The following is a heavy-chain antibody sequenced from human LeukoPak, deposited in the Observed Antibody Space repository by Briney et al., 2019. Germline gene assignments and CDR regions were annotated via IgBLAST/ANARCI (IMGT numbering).Heavy chain of an antibody. CDR2: VYHRGTTTSGVST. Sequence: KASETLSLTCTVSGGFISSSYWSWVRQPPGKGLEWVGYVYHRGTTTSGVSTSYYPYLKSRVSMLVDTTKNHFSLMLSSVSAADTAVYYCARGIPGNSGSYPLDPWGQGTLVTVSS. CDR1: GGFISSSY. V-gene: IGHV4-59*01. D-gene: IGHD1-26*01. CDR3: ARGIPGNSGSYPLDP. J-gene: IGHJ5*01.